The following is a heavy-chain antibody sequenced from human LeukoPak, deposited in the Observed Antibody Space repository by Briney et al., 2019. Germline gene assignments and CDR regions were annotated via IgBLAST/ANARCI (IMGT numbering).Heavy chain of an antibody. J-gene: IGHJ4*02. D-gene: IGHD4-17*01. CDR1: GGSISSYY. Sequence: SETLSLTCTVSGGSISSYYWSWIRQPAGKGLKWIGRIYTSGSTNYNPSLKSRVTMSVDTSKNQFSLKLSSVTAADTAVYYCARDDYGDPPLWGQGTLVTVSS. V-gene: IGHV4-4*07. CDR2: IYTSGST. CDR3: ARDDYGDPPL.